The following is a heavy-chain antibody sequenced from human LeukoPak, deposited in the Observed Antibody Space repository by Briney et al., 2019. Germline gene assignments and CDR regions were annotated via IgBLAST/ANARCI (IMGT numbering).Heavy chain of an antibody. CDR3: ARVVREPSRYHYEPYGWFDP. J-gene: IGHJ5*02. Sequence: VASVKVSCKASGYTFTSYYMHWVRQAPGQGLEWMGIINPSGGSTSYAQKFQGRVTMTRDTSTSTVYMELSSLRSEDTAVYYCARVVREPSRYHYEPYGWFDPWGQGTLVTVSS. CDR2: INPSGGST. D-gene: IGHD3-22*01. V-gene: IGHV1-46*03. CDR1: GYTFTSYY.